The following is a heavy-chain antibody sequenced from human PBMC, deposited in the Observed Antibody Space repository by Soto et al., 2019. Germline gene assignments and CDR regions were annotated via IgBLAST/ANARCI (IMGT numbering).Heavy chain of an antibody. CDR2: ISSGGSNI. CDR3: ARELYGCFDP. J-gene: IGHJ5*02. V-gene: IGHV3-48*02. Sequence: EVQLVESGGGLVQPGGSLRLSCVASGLIFSSYNMNWVRQAPGKGLEWVSYISSGGSNIYYADSVRGRFTISRDNAKNALYLQMNSLRDEDTAVYYCARELYGCFDPWGQGTLVTVSS. D-gene: IGHD3-16*02. CDR1: GLIFSSYN.